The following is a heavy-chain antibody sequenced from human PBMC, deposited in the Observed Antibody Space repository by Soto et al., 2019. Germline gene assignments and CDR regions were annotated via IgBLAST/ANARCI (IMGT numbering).Heavy chain of an antibody. Sequence: ASVKVSCKASGYTFSGFYMHWVRQAPGQGLEWMGWINPNSGGTKSAEKFQGRVTMTRDTSISTAYMELSRLTSDDTAVYYCASAAVTGTAGLDFWGQGTQVTVYS. CDR3: ASAAVTGTAGLDF. CDR1: GYTFSGFY. J-gene: IGHJ4*02. CDR2: INPNSGGT. D-gene: IGHD6-19*01. V-gene: IGHV1-2*02.